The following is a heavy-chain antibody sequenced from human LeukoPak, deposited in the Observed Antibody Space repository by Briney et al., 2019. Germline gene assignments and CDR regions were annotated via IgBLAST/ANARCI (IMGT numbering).Heavy chain of an antibody. Sequence: SETLSLTCTVSGGSISSYYWSWIRQPPGRGLEWIGYIFYTGSTSYNPSLKSRVTISVDTSKNQFSLKLSSVTAADTAVYYCARAVAGSDYWGQGTLVTVSS. V-gene: IGHV4-59*01. J-gene: IGHJ4*02. CDR3: ARAVAGSDY. CDR1: GGSISSYY. CDR2: IFYTGST. D-gene: IGHD6-19*01.